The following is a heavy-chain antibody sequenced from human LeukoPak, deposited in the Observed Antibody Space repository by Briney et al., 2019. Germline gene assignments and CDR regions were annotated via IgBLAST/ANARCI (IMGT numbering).Heavy chain of an antibody. CDR2: INPNSGGT. CDR3: AKSYDYVWGSYRSGAFDI. D-gene: IGHD3-16*02. J-gene: IGHJ3*02. V-gene: IGHV1-2*02. Sequence: ASVKVSCKASGYTFTGYYMHWVRQAPGQGLEWMGWINPNSGGTNYAQKFQGRVTMTRDTSISTAYMELSRLRSDDTAVYYSAKSYDYVWGSYRSGAFDIWGQGTMVTVSS. CDR1: GYTFTGYY.